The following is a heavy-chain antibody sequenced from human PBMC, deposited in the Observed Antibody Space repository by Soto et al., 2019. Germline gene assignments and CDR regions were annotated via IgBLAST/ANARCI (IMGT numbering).Heavy chain of an antibody. J-gene: IGHJ6*04. Sequence: RLSCAASGFTVKNYQMNWVRQAPGKGLEWVSVIYSGGVTYYPDSVKGRFTTIRDTSKNTVYLQMYSLRADDTAMYCCARDPTTTGYYGLDVLRKGTTVTVSS. CDR2: IYSGGVT. CDR1: GFTVKNYQ. V-gene: IGHV3-53*01. CDR3: ARDPTTTGYYGLDV.